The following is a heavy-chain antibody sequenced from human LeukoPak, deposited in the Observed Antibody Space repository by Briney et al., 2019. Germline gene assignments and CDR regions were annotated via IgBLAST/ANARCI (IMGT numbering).Heavy chain of an antibody. CDR3: ARCDSSGWYGIDY. CDR2: IYSGGNT. V-gene: IGHV3-53*01. D-gene: IGHD6-13*01. J-gene: IGHJ4*02. Sequence: PGGSLRLSCAASGFTVSSNYMGWVRQAPGKGLEWVSVIYSGGNTYYADSVKGRFTISRDNSRNTMDLQMNSLRAEDTAVYYCARCDSSGWYGIDYWGQGTLVTVSS. CDR1: GFTVSSNY.